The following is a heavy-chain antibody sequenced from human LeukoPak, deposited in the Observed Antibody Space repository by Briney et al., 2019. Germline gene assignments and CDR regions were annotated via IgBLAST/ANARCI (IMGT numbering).Heavy chain of an antibody. D-gene: IGHD2-8*01. J-gene: IGHJ5*02. V-gene: IGHV7-4-1*02. CDR1: GYTFTHYP. CDR2: INTKTGNP. CDR3: ASEAVWNWFDP. Sequence: GASVKVSFKASGYTFTHYPINWVRQAPGQGLEWMGWINTKTGNPTYARGFAGRFVFSLDTSVSTAYLQISSLEAEDTAVYYCASEAVWNWFDPWGQGTLVTVSS.